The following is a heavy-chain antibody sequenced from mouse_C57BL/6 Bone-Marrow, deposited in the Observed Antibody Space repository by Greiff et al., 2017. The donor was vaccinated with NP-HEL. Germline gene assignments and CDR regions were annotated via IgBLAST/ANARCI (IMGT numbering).Heavy chain of an antibody. CDR3: ARGPRQLRLLTWFAY. Sequence: QVQLKQSGAELMKPGASVKLSCKATGYTFTGYWIEWVKQRPGHGLEWIGEILPGSGSTNYNEKFKGKATFTADTSSNTAYMQLSSLTTEDSAIYYCARGPRQLRLLTWFAYWGQGTLVTVSA. CDR1: GYTFTGYW. V-gene: IGHV1-9*01. CDR2: ILPGSGST. D-gene: IGHD3-2*02. J-gene: IGHJ3*01.